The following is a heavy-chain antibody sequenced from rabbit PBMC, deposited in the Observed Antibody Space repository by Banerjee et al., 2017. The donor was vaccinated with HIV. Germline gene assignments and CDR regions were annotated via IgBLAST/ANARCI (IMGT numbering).Heavy chain of an antibody. Sequence: QEQLEESGGGLVQPEGSLTLTCKASGFSLDYNAVMCWVRQAPGKGLEWIGCILSGPVSKSAYANWAKGRFTISKASSTTVTLQMTRLTAADTATYFCARQWNIFDPWGPGTLVTVS. CDR3: ARQWNIFDP. J-gene: IGHJ2*01. CDR1: GFSLDYNAV. CDR2: ILSGPVSKS. D-gene: IGHD1-1*01. V-gene: IGHV1S45*01.